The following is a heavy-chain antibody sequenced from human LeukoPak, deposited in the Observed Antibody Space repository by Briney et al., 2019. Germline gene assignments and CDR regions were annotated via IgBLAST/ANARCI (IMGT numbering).Heavy chain of an antibody. D-gene: IGHD3-3*01. V-gene: IGHV1-8*01. J-gene: IGHJ4*02. CDR2: MNTNSGNT. CDR1: GYPFTSYN. Sequence: ASVKVSCKASGYPFTSYNVNWARQAPGQGLEWMGWMNTNSGNTGYSQNFQGRVTMTRDTSISTAYMELSSLMSEDTAVYYCARGLPKAVFGVVIEDWGQGTLVTVSS. CDR3: ARGLPKAVFGVVIED.